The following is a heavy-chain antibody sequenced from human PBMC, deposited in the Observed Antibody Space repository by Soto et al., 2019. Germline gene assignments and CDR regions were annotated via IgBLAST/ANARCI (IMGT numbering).Heavy chain of an antibody. CDR1: GGSISSYY. CDR3: ARQKDSSGWYSTFDI. CDR2: IYYSGST. J-gene: IGHJ3*02. D-gene: IGHD6-19*01. V-gene: IGHV4-59*08. Sequence: PSETLSLTCTVSGGSISSYYWSWIRQPPGKGLEWIGYIYYSGSTNYNPSLKSRVTISVDTSKNQFSLKLSSVTAADTAVYYCARQKDSSGWYSTFDIWGQGTMVTVSS.